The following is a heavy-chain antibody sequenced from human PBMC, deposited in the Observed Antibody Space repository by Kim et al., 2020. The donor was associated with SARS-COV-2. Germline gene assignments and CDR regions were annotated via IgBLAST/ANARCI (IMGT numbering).Heavy chain of an antibody. V-gene: IGHV3-30*18. Sequence: GGSLRLSCAASGFTFSSYGMHWVRQAPGKGLEWVAVISYDGSNKYYADSVKGRFTISRDNSKNTLYLQMNSLRAEDTAVYYCAKDMAQWLVRFIFDYWGQGTLVTVSS. D-gene: IGHD6-19*01. J-gene: IGHJ4*02. CDR2: ISYDGSNK. CDR1: GFTFSSYG. CDR3: AKDMAQWLVRFIFDY.